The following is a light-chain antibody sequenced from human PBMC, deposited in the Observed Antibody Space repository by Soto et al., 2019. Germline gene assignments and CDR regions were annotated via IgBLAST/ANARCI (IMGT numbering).Light chain of an antibody. CDR1: SGHSSYA. Sequence: QLVLTQSPSASASLGASVKLTCTLSSGHSSYAIAWHQQQPEKGPRYLMKLNSDGSHSKGDGIPDRFSGSSSGAERSLTISSLQSEDEADYYCQTWGTGIHYVFGTGTKVTVL. CDR3: QTWGTGIHYV. V-gene: IGLV4-69*01. CDR2: LNSDGSH. J-gene: IGLJ1*01.